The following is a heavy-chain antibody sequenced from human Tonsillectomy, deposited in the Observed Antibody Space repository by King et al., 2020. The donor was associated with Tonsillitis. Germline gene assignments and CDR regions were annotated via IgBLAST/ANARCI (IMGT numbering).Heavy chain of an antibody. J-gene: IGHJ4*02. Sequence: QLQESGPRLVKPSETLSLTCTVSGGSISSFYWSWIRQPPGKGLEWIGFIYYSGSANYNPSLNSRVTISVDTSKNQFSLKLSSVTAADTAVYYCARVGADWTTFHYWGQGTLVTVSS. CDR1: GGSISSFY. V-gene: IGHV4-59*01. D-gene: IGHD3/OR15-3a*01. CDR2: IYYSGSA. CDR3: ARVGADWTTFHY.